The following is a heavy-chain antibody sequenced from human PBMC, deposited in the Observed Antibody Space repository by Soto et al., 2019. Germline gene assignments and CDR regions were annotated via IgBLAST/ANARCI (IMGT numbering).Heavy chain of an antibody. CDR3: ARIRWELLRGGFDY. Sequence: SETLSLTCAVYGGSFSGYYWSWIRQPPGKGLEWIGEINHSGSTNYNPSLKSRVTISVDTSKNQFSLKLSSVTAADTAVYYCARIRWELLRGGFDYWGQGTLVPVSS. D-gene: IGHD1-26*01. J-gene: IGHJ4*02. CDR2: INHSGST. V-gene: IGHV4-34*01. CDR1: GGSFSGYY.